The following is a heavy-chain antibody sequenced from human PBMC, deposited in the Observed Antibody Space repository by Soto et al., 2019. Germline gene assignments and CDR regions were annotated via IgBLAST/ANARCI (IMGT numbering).Heavy chain of an antibody. CDR1: GFTFSNYA. CDR2: ISGSGGTT. V-gene: IGHV3-23*01. Sequence: EVQLLESGGVLVQPGESLRLSCAASGFTFSNYAMSWVRQAPGKGLEWVSTISGSGGTTYYADSVKGRFTISRDNSKNTLYLQMKSLSADDTALYYCARDRSIKEVAFGFYFWGQGTLVTVSS. CDR3: ARDRSIKEVAFGFYF. D-gene: IGHD3-10*01. J-gene: IGHJ4*02.